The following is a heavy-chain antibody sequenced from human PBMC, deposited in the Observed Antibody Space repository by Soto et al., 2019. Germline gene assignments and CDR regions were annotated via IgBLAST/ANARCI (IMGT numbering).Heavy chain of an antibody. Sequence: GGSLRLSCAASGFTFSDYYMSWIRQAPGKGLEWVSYISSSSSYTNYADSVKGRFTISRDNAKNSLYLQMNSLRAEDTAVYYCARDRGYDAHDYYYNAMDVWGQGTMVTVS. D-gene: IGHD2-15*01. J-gene: IGHJ6*02. CDR3: ARDRGYDAHDYYYNAMDV. CDR2: ISSSSSYT. V-gene: IGHV3-11*06. CDR1: GFTFSDYY.